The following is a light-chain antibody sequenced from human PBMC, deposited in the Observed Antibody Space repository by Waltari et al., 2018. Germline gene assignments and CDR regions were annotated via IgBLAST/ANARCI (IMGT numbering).Light chain of an antibody. J-gene: IGLJ2*01. CDR1: SSDVGGYNY. Sequence: QSALTQPASVSGSPGQSITISCTGTSSDVGGYNYASWYQQHPGKAPKLMIYEVSNRPSGVSNRVSGSKSGNTASLSISGLQAEDEADYYCSSYTSSSPVVFGGGTKLTVL. CDR3: SSYTSSSPVV. V-gene: IGLV2-14*01. CDR2: EVS.